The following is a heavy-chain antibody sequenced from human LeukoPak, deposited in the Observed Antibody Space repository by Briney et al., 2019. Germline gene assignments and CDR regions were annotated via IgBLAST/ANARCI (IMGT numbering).Heavy chain of an antibody. Sequence: PGGSLRLSCVASGFTFTTYSMNWVRLAPGKGLEWVSPISSSGDFIHHADSVKGRFTISRDNAKKSLYLQMNSLRAEDTAIYYCAGRDCSNGLCQFDYWGQGTLVTVSS. CDR2: ISSSGDFI. J-gene: IGHJ4*02. CDR3: AGRDCSNGLCQFDY. CDR1: GFTFTTYS. D-gene: IGHD2-8*01. V-gene: IGHV3-21*01.